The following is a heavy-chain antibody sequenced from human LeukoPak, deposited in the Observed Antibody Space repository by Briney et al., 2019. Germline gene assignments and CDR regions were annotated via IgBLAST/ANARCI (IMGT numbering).Heavy chain of an antibody. CDR3: ARGPYYDILTGYSGAFDP. CDR2: IYTSGST. J-gene: IGHJ5*02. D-gene: IGHD3-9*01. Sequence: TSETLSLTCTVSGGSISSYYWSWIRQPAGKGLEWIGRIYTSGSTNYNPSLKSRVTMSVDTSKNQFSLKLSSVTAADTAVYYCARGPYYDILTGYSGAFDPWGQGTLVTVSS. V-gene: IGHV4-4*07. CDR1: GGSISSYY.